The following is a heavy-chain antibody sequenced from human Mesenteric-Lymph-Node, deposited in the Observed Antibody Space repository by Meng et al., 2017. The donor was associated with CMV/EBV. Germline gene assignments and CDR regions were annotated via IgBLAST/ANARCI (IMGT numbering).Heavy chain of an antibody. Sequence: SGYTVTSYGISWVRQAPGQGLEWMGWINAYNGHTDYAQKLQGRVTMTTDTSTSTAYMELRSLRSDDTAVYYCARAGSSYYWYLDSWGQGTLVTVSS. CDR2: INAYNGHT. CDR3: ARAGSSYYWYLDS. CDR1: GYTVTSYG. V-gene: IGHV1-18*01. J-gene: IGHJ4*02. D-gene: IGHD6-13*01.